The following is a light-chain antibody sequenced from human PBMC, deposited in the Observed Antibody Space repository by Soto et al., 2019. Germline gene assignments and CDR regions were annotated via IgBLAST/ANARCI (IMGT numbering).Light chain of an antibody. CDR1: SSDVGGYSH. Sequence: QSALTQPASVSGSPGQSISISCTGTSSDVGGYSHVSWYQQHPGKAPKVMIYDVSNRPSGVSNRFSGSKSGNTAFLTISGLQAEDEADFYCSAYTSMNTYVFGTGTRSPS. J-gene: IGLJ1*01. CDR2: DVS. CDR3: SAYTSMNTYV. V-gene: IGLV2-14*03.